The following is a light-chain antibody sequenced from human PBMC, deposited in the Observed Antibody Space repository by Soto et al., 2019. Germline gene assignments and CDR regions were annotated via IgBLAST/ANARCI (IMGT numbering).Light chain of an antibody. J-gene: IGKJ1*01. CDR2: SAS. V-gene: IGKV1-39*01. CDR3: QQSYSTPRT. Sequence: IPMTQSPSSLSASVGDKVTITCRASQTITNSLNWYQKKPGKAPNLLIHSASTLHSGVPSRFSGSGYGTDFTLTVLSLQPEDFATYYCQQSYSTPRTFGQGTKVEI. CDR1: QTITNS.